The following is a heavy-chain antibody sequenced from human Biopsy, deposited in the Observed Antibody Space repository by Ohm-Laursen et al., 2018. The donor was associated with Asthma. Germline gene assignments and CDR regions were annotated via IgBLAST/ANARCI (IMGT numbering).Heavy chain of an antibody. Sequence: SLRLSCSASGFTFSTYSWNSFRQAPGQALEWVSSISSTRTYIYYADSVKGRFTISRDSAKNSQYLQMNSLRAEDTAVYYCARTFHFWSPYHAEPYQLWGQGTLVTVSS. CDR3: ARTFHFWSPYHAEPYQL. CDR1: GFTFSTYS. CDR2: ISSTRTYI. V-gene: IGHV3-21*01. D-gene: IGHD3-3*02. J-gene: IGHJ1*01.